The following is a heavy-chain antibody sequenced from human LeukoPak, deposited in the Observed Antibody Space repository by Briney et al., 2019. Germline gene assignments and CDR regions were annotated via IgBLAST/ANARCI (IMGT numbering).Heavy chain of an antibody. D-gene: IGHD3-22*01. CDR1: GFTFSSYG. V-gene: IGHV3-30*02. J-gene: IGHJ3*02. Sequence: GGSLRLSCAASGFTFSSYGMHWVRQAPGKGLEGVAFIRYDGSNKYYADSVKGRFTISRDNSKNTLYLQMNSLRAEDTAVYYCAKDNYTMNDAFDIWGQGTMVTVSS. CDR3: AKDNYTMNDAFDI. CDR2: IRYDGSNK.